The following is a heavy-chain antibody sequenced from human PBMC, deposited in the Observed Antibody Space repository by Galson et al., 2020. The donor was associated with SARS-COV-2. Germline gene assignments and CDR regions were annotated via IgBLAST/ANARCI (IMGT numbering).Heavy chain of an antibody. CDR3: AREPALYDFCSGYYTPNYDYVMFV. J-gene: IGHJ6*02. D-gene: IGHD3-3*01. V-gene: IGHV4-34*01. Sequence: SETLSLTCAVYGGSFSGYYWSWIRQPPGKGLEWIGEINHSGSTNYNPSLKSRVTISVDTSKNQFSLKLSSVTAADTAVYYCAREPALYDFCSGYYTPNYDYVMFVWRHGTTVTVSS. CDR2: INHSGST. CDR1: GGSFSGYY.